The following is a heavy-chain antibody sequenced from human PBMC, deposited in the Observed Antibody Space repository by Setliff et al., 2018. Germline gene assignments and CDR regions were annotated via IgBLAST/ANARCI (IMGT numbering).Heavy chain of an antibody. CDR1: RFTFSNYW. CDR2: ISRSSGAI. Sequence: GGSLRLSCAASRFTFSNYWMSWVRQAPGKGLEWVSSISRSSGAIYYADSVKGRFTVSRDNAKNSLSLQMNSLRPEDTALYYCARGWGGMDVWGQGTTVTVSS. V-gene: IGHV3-48*01. D-gene: IGHD3-16*01. J-gene: IGHJ6*02. CDR3: ARGWGGMDV.